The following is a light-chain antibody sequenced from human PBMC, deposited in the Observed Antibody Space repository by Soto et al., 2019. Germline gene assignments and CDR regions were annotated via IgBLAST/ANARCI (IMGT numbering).Light chain of an antibody. CDR1: SSDVGGYNY. CDR3: SSYTSSSTPVV. CDR2: EVS. J-gene: IGLJ2*01. V-gene: IGLV2-14*01. Sequence: QSALTQPASVSGSPGQSITISCTGTSSDVGGYNYVSWYQQHPGKAPKLMIYEVSNRPSGVSNRFSGSKSGNTASLTISGLQAEDEADYYCSSYTSSSTPVVFGGGTQLTV.